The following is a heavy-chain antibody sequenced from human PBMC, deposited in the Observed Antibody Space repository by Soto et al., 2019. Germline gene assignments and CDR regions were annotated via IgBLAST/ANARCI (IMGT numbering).Heavy chain of an antibody. V-gene: IGHV3-15*07. CDR1: DFPLGNPG. D-gene: IGHD3-10*01. Sequence: EVQLVESGGGSVKPGGPPGFPGQFPDFPLGNPGLTWAPKAQGKGLEWAGGIKSKVDGGTTAYAAPVKGRFTISRDDSKNMLFLQMNSLKTEDTAVYYCSTGGYPSGLDHWGQGTLVTVSS. J-gene: IGHJ4*02. CDR3: STGGYPSGLDH. CDR2: IKSKVDGGTT.